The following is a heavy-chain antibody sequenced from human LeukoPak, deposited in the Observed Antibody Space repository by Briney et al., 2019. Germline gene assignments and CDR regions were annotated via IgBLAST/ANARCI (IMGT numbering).Heavy chain of an antibody. D-gene: IGHD3-22*01. Sequence: PGGSLRLSCAASGFTFSSYSMNWVRQAPGKGLEWVSSISSSSSYIYYADSVKGRFTISRDNAKNSLYLQMNSLRAEDTAVYYCARAYYDSSGYSIYYFDYWGQGTLVTVSS. J-gene: IGHJ4*02. CDR2: ISSSSSYI. V-gene: IGHV3-21*01. CDR1: GFTFSSYS. CDR3: ARAYYDSSGYSIYYFDY.